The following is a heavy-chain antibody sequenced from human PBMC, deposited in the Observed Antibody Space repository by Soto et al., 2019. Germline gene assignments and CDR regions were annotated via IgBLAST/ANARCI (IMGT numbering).Heavy chain of an antibody. Sequence: EVQLLESGGGLVQPGGSLRLSCAASGFTFSSYAMSWVRQAPGKGLEWVSAISGSGGSTYYADSVKGRFTSSRDNSKNTLYLQMNSLRAEDTAVYYCAKSRVRFWSGPPYQHWGQGTLVTVSS. CDR1: GFTFSSYA. J-gene: IGHJ4*02. CDR3: AKSRVRFWSGPPYQH. CDR2: ISGSGGST. V-gene: IGHV3-23*01. D-gene: IGHD3-3*01.